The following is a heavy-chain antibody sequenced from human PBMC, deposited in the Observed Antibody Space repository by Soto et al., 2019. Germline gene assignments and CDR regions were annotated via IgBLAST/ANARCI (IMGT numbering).Heavy chain of an antibody. V-gene: IGHV4-59*01. CDR1: GGSISSYY. CDR3: ARGGRYCISTSCFYYYYYGMDV. CDR2: IYYSGST. D-gene: IGHD2-2*01. J-gene: IGHJ6*02. Sequence: SDTLSLTFTLSGGSISSYYWSWIRQPPGKVLEWIGYIYYSGSTNYNPSLKSRVTISVDTSKNQFSLKLSSVTAADTAVYYCARGGRYCISTSCFYYYYYGMDVWGQGTTVTVS.